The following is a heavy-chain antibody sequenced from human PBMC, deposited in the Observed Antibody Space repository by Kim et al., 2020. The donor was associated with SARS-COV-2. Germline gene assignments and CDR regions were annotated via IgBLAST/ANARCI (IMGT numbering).Heavy chain of an antibody. Sequence: GGSLRLSCAASGFTLSTSSMNWVRQAPGKGLEWLSSISNYIYYAESVKGRFTISRDNAKNSLYLQMNSLRVEDTAVYYCARNLAATNFDSWGQGTLVTVSS. CDR1: GFTLSTSS. CDR3: ARNLAATNFDS. CDR2: ISNYI. J-gene: IGHJ4*02. V-gene: IGHV3-21*06. D-gene: IGHD5-12*01.